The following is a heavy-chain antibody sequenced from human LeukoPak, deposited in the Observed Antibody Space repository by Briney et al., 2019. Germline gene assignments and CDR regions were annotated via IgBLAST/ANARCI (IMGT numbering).Heavy chain of an antibody. Sequence: PSETLSLTCAVYGGSFSGYYWSWIRQPPGKGLEWIGEINHSGSINYNPSLKSRVTISVDTSKNQFSLKLSSVTAADTAVYYCARGSYYDILTGYYGSRWFDPWGQGTLVTVSS. J-gene: IGHJ5*02. CDR1: GGSFSGYY. D-gene: IGHD3-9*01. V-gene: IGHV4-34*01. CDR2: INHSGSI. CDR3: ARGSYYDILTGYYGSRWFDP.